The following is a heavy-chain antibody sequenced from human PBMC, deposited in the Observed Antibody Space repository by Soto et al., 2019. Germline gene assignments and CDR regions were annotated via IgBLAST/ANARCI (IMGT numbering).Heavy chain of an antibody. CDR1: GYTFTGFG. V-gene: IGHV1-18*04. CDR3: ARSRAGSRSYGAEY. D-gene: IGHD3-10*01. Sequence: QGQLVQSGAEVKKPGASVKVSCKASGYTFTGFGITWVRQAPGQGLEWMGWISAYNGNTNYAQKFQGRVTMTTDTSTSTSYLEFRYLRSEETAVYYCARSRAGSRSYGAEYWRQGSLITDTS. CDR2: ISAYNGNT. J-gene: IGHJ4*02.